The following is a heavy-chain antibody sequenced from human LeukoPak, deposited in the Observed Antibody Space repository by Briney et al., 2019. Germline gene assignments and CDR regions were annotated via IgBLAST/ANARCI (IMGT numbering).Heavy chain of an antibody. D-gene: IGHD3-22*01. CDR3: AREEYYYGSSGSRWTAGFDY. Sequence: ASVKVSCKASGYTFTSYYIHWVRQAPGQGLEWMGIINPSAGRTSYAQKFQGRVTMTRDMSMSTVYMELSSLRSEDTAVYYCAREEYYYGSSGSRWTAGFDYWGQGTLVTVSS. CDR2: INPSAGRT. J-gene: IGHJ4*02. V-gene: IGHV1-46*01. CDR1: GYTFTSYY.